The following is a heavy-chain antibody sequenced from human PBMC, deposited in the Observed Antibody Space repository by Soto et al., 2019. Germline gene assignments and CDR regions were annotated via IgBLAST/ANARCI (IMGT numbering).Heavy chain of an antibody. J-gene: IGHJ3*02. CDR2: IPYDGSNK. CDR3: AKSYYYDSSGFDAFDI. V-gene: IGHV3-30*18. CDR1: GFTFSSYG. D-gene: IGHD3-22*01. Sequence: PGGSLRLSCAASGFTFSSYGMHWVRQAPGKGLEWVAVIPYDGSNKYYADSVKGRFTISRDNSKNTLYLQMNSLRAEDTAVYYCAKSYYYDSSGFDAFDIWGQGTMVTVSS.